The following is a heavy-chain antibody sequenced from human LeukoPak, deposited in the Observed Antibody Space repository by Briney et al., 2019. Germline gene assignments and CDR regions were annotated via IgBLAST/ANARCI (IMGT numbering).Heavy chain of an antibody. CDR3: AKAVGSGSVYYFDY. Sequence: GGSLRLSCAASGFTFSGYAMSWVRQAPGKGLEWVSTISYSGGGTYYADSVKGRFTISRDNSENTLYLQMNSLRVEDTAVYFCAKAVGSGSVYYFDYWGQGTLVTVSS. CDR1: GFTFSGYA. D-gene: IGHD3-10*01. V-gene: IGHV3-23*01. J-gene: IGHJ4*02. CDR2: ISYSGGGT.